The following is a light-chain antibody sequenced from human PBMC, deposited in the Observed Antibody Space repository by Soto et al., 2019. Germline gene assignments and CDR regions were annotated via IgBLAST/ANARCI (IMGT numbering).Light chain of an antibody. CDR2: LGS. CDR1: QTLLHSNGYNY. V-gene: IGKV2-28*01. CDR3: MQSLQTPWT. Sequence: DLVMTQSPLSLPVTPGEPASISCRSSQTLLHSNGYNYLDWYLQKPGQSPQLLISLGSNRASGVPDRFSGSGSGTDFTLKISRVEAEDVGDYYCMQSLQTPWTFGQGTNVGIK. J-gene: IGKJ1*01.